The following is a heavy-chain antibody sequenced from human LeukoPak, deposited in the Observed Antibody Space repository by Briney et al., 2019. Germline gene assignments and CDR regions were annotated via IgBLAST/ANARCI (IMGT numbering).Heavy chain of an antibody. CDR3: ARVRDYYDSSGYYIDY. CDR2: INPNSGGT. V-gene: IGHV1-2*02. J-gene: IGHJ4*02. D-gene: IGHD3-22*01. Sequence: GASVKVSCKASGYTFTGYYMHWVRQAPGQGLEWMGWINPNSGGTNYAQKFQGRVTMTRDTSISTAYMGLSRLRSDDTAVYYCARVRDYYDSSGYYIDYWGQGTLVTVSS. CDR1: GYTFTGYY.